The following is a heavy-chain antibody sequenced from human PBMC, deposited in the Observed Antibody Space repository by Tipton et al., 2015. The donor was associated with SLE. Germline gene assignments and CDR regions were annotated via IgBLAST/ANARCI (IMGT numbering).Heavy chain of an antibody. CDR1: GGSIRTSSNF. CDR3: GRLREELRWDSGDERPIAIDY. J-gene: IGHJ4*02. V-gene: IGHV4-39*07. CDR2: VYHSGST. D-gene: IGHD5-12*01. Sequence: TLSLTCTVSGGSIRTSSNFRAWIRQPPGKRPEWIGNVYHSGSTYYNPSLKRRVTILVETSKNQFSLRLSSVTAADTAVYFCGRLREELRWDSGDERPIAIDYWGQGTLVTVSS.